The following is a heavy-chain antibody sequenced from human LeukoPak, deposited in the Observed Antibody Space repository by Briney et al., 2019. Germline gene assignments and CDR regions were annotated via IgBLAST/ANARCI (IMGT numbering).Heavy chain of an antibody. D-gene: IGHD5-24*01. CDR2: IKQDGCEK. CDR1: GFTFSDYW. Sequence: GGSLRLSCVGSGFTFSDYWMSWVRQAPGKGLEWVANIKQDGCEKDYVDALKGRFTISRDNAKNSLYLQMNSLRAEDTAVYYCARWLELMRNFDWWGQGTLVTVYS. J-gene: IGHJ4*02. V-gene: IGHV3-7*01. CDR3: ARWLELMRNFDW.